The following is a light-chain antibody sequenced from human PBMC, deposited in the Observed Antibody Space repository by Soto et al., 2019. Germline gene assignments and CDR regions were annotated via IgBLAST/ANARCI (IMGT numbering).Light chain of an antibody. Sequence: DIQLTQSPSFLSASVGDRVTITCRASQGISSYLAWYQQKPGKAPKLLIYAASTLQSGVPSRFSGSGSGTEFTLTTTSLQPEDFAAYYCQQLNSYPLTFGGGTKVDI. CDR3: QQLNSYPLT. CDR1: QGISSY. CDR2: AAS. V-gene: IGKV1-9*01. J-gene: IGKJ4*01.